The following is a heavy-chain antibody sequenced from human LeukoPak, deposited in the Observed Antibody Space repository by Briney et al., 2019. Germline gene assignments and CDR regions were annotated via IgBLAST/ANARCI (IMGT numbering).Heavy chain of an antibody. Sequence: ASVKVSCKASGYTFTSYYMHWVRQAPGEGLEWMGIINPSGGSTSYAQKFQGRVTMTRDMSTSTVYMELSSLRSEDTAVYYCARGHGYYYDSSGSIFDYWGQGTLVTVSS. D-gene: IGHD3-22*01. CDR3: ARGHGYYYDSSGSIFDY. V-gene: IGHV1-46*01. CDR2: INPSGGST. J-gene: IGHJ4*02. CDR1: GYTFTSYY.